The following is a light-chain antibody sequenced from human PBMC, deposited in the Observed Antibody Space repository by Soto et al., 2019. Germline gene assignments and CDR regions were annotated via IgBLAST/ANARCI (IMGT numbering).Light chain of an antibody. CDR2: EVS. CDR3: SSYTSSSTLEV. J-gene: IGLJ1*01. CDR1: SSDVGGYNY. V-gene: IGLV2-14*01. Sequence: QSVLTQPASVSGSPGQSITISCTVTSSDVGGYNYVSWYQQHPGKAPKLMIYEVSNRPSGVSNRFSGSKSGNTASLTISGLQAEDEAAYYCSSYTSSSTLEVFGTGTKVTVL.